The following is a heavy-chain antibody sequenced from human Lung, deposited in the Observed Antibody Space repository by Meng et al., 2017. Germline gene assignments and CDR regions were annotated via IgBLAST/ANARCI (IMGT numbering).Heavy chain of an antibody. V-gene: IGHV4-34*01. CDR2: INHSGST. CDR3: ARGPTTMAHDFDY. Sequence: QWQRQQWGEGRFKPSETRSLTCVVSGGSFIDYYWSWIRQPPGKGLEWIGEINHSGSTNYNPSLESRATISVDTSQNNLSLKLSSVTAADSAVYYCARGPTTMAHDFDYWGQGTLVTVSS. CDR1: GGSFIDYY. D-gene: IGHD4-11*01. J-gene: IGHJ4*02.